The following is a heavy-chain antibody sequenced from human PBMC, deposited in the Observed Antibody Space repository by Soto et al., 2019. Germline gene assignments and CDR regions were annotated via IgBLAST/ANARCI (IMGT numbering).Heavy chain of an antibody. D-gene: IGHD2-15*01. CDR1: GFTLSAYN. Sequence: GGSLRLSCAASGFTLSAYNMHWVRQAEGKGLEWVSALGAADDPYYLVSVKGRFTISRENAKNSLYLQMNNLRAGDTAVYCCARAYSGRLPRRADYYYAMDVWGQGTTVTVSS. V-gene: IGHV3-13*05. J-gene: IGHJ6*02. CDR2: LGAADDP. CDR3: ARAYSGRLPRRADYYYAMDV.